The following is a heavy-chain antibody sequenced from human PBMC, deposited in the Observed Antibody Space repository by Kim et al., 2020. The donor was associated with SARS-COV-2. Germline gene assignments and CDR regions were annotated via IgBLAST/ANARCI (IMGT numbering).Heavy chain of an antibody. D-gene: IGHD3-22*01. J-gene: IGHJ4*02. Sequence: GGSLRLSCAAHGFTFSTYGMSWVRQAPDKGLEWVSVISGSGGTTYYSDSMKGRFTISRDNSKNTLYLQMNSLRAEDTAEYYCAKSNSGYYAYLDSWGQGILVTVSS. CDR2: ISGSGGTT. CDR1: GFTFSTYG. CDR3: AKSNSGYYAYLDS. V-gene: IGHV3-23*01.